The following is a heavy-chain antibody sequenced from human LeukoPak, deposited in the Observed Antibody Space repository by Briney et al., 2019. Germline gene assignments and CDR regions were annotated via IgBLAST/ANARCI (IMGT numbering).Heavy chain of an antibody. V-gene: IGHV3-74*01. CDR3: ARVRSSSWFDY. Sequence: GGSLRLSCSASGFTFSSSSMHWVRRAPGKGLVWVSRISSDGTSTNYADSVKGRFIISRDNAKNTLYLQMNSLRAEDTAVYFRARVRSSSWFDYWGQGTLVAVSS. CDR1: GFTFSSSS. J-gene: IGHJ4*02. CDR2: ISSDGTST. D-gene: IGHD6-13*01.